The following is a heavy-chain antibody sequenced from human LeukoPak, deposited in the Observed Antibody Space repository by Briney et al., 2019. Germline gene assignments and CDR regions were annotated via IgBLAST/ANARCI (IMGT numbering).Heavy chain of an antibody. CDR2: MNPYNGDR. D-gene: IGHD4-17*01. CDR1: GYTFTTYH. V-gene: IGHV1-8*03. Sequence: ASVKVSCKTSGYTFTTYHINWVRQATGQGLEWLGWMNPYNGDRGYAQKFQGRLSITSDTSISTAYMELSSLKSDDTAVYFCARTTSLTASGYGCWGQGTLVTVSS. J-gene: IGHJ4*02. CDR3: ARTTSLTASGYGC.